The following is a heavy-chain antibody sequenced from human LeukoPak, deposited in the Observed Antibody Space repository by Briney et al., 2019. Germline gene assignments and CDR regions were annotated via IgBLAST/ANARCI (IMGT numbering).Heavy chain of an antibody. V-gene: IGHV5-51*01. D-gene: IGHD1-26*01. CDR2: IYPGDSDT. CDR3: AIYSDTYYFDH. CDR1: GYTFTSYW. Sequence: GESLKISCKGSGYTFTSYWIAWVRQVPGKGLEWMGIIYPGDSDTRYSPSFQGQVTISADKSISTAYLQWSSLKASDTAMYYCAIYSDTYYFDHWGQGTLVTVSS. J-gene: IGHJ4*02.